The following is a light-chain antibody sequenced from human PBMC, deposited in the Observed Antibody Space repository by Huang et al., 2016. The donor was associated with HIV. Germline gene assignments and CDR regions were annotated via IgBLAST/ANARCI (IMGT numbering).Light chain of an antibody. V-gene: IGKV4-1*01. CDR2: WGT. Sequence: DIVMTQSPDSLAVSTGERATINCKSSQTVLYSLHKKNYLAWFQQKPGRPTKLLMYWGTRREDGVPDQFSGSGSGTDFTLTINDLQAEDVAVYFCLQYYSVPQTFGHGTKVEIK. CDR3: LQYYSVPQT. CDR1: QTVLYSLHKKNY. J-gene: IGKJ1*01.